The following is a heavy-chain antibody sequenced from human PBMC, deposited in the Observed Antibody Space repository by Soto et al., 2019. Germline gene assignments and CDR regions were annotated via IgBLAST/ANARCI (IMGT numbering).Heavy chain of an antibody. CDR1: GGSISSYY. CDR3: AGGYDFWSGYNTYYYYGMDV. CDR2: IYYSGST. J-gene: IGHJ6*02. Sequence: SETLSLTCTVSGGSISSYYWSWIRQPPGKGLEWIGYIYYSGSTNYNPSLKSRVTISVDTSKNQLPLKLSSVTAADTAVYYCAGGYDFWSGYNTYYYYGMDVWGQGTTVTVSS. V-gene: IGHV4-59*01. D-gene: IGHD3-3*01.